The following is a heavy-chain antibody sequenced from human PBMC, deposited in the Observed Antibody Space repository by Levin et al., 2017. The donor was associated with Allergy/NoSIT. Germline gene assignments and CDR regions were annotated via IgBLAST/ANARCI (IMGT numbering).Heavy chain of an antibody. D-gene: IGHD3-9*01. V-gene: IGHV1-2*02. J-gene: IGHJ1*01. CDR2: INPNTGST. Sequence: GESLKISCKTSGYTFTGNSMHWVRQAPGQGLEWMGWINPNTGSTTYAQRFQGRVTLTRDTSISTAYMELSRLTSDDTAMYYCAKDEEVRNTDYYYFRHWGQGTLITVSS. CDR1: GYTFTGNS. CDR3: AKDEEVRNTDYYYFRH.